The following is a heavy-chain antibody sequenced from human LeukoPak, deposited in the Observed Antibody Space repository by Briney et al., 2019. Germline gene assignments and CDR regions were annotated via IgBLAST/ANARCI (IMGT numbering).Heavy chain of an antibody. D-gene: IGHD6-19*01. CDR3: ARDRAVGNDY. CDR2: ISSSSSTI. Sequence: PGGSLRLSCAASGFTFSSYSMNWVRQAPGKGLEWVSYISSSSSTIYYADSVKGRFTISRDNAKTSLYLQMNSLRAEDTAVYYCARDRAVGNDYWGQGTLVTVSS. J-gene: IGHJ4*02. CDR1: GFTFSSYS. V-gene: IGHV3-48*01.